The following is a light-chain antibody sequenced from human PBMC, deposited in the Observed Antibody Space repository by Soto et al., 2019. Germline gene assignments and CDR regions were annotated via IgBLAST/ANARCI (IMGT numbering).Light chain of an antibody. CDR1: QSVSSSY. J-gene: IGKJ2*01. Sequence: EIVLTQSPGTLSLSPGERATLSCRASQSVSSSYLAWYQQKPGQAPRLLIYDASSRATGITDRFSGSGSGTDFTLTISRLEPEDFAVYYCQQYGSSLYTFGQGTKLEIK. V-gene: IGKV3-20*01. CDR2: DAS. CDR3: QQYGSSLYT.